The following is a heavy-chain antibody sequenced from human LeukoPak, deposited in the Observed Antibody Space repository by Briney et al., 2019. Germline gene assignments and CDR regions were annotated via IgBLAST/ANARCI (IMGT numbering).Heavy chain of an antibody. CDR2: ISGSGSAI. CDR1: GVTFSSFE. Sequence: PGGSLRLSCAASGVTFSSFEMNWVRQAPGKGPEWVSYISGSGSAIYYADSVKGRFTISRDNAKNLLSLQMNSLRAEDTAVYYCVRDHDYWGQGTLVTVSS. CDR3: VRDHDY. J-gene: IGHJ4*02. V-gene: IGHV3-48*03.